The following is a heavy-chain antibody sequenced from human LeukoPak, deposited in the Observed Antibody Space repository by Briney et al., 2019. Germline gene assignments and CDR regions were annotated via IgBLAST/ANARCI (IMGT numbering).Heavy chain of an antibody. D-gene: IGHD3-3*01. CDR2: INHSGST. Sequence: PSETLSLTCAVYGGSFSGYYWSWIRQPPGKGLEWIGEINHSGSTNYNPSLKSRVTISVDTSKNQFSLKLSSVTAADTAVYYCAMPSPTYYDFWSGPTEGNDAFDIWGQGTMVTVSS. V-gene: IGHV4-34*01. CDR3: AMPSPTYYDFWSGPTEGNDAFDI. J-gene: IGHJ3*02. CDR1: GGSFSGYY.